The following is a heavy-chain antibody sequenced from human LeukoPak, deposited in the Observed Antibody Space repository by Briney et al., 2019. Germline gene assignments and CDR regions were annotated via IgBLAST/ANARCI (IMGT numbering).Heavy chain of an antibody. CDR3: ARYYYDSSIYYYYLDC. CDR2: IYHSGST. CDR1: GGSISSSNW. Sequence: PSETLSLTCAVSGGSISSSNWWSWVRQPPGKGLEWIGEIYHSGSTNYNPSLKSRVTISVDKSKNQFSLKLTSVIAADTAVYYCARYYYDSSIYYYYLDCWGQGTLVTVSS. D-gene: IGHD3-22*01. V-gene: IGHV4-4*02. J-gene: IGHJ4*02.